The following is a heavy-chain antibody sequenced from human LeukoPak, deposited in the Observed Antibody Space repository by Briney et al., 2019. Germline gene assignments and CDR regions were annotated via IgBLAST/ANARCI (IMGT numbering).Heavy chain of an antibody. CDR3: ARAFTSGWYGDYYYYAMDV. D-gene: IGHD6-19*01. CDR2: MNPNSGNT. Sequence: ASVKVSCKASGYTFTTYDINWVRQATGQGLEWMGWMNPNSGNTGYPQKFQGRVTMTRDTSISTAYMELSSLRSEDTAVFYCARAFTSGWYGDYYYYAMDVWGQGTTVTVSS. CDR1: GYTFTTYD. J-gene: IGHJ6*02. V-gene: IGHV1-8*01.